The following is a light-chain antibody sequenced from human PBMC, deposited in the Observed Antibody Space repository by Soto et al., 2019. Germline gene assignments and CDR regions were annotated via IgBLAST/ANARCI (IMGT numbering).Light chain of an antibody. CDR3: SSYTGSSTYV. J-gene: IGLJ1*01. CDR1: SSDVGDYDF. V-gene: IGLV2-14*03. CDR2: DVT. Sequence: QSVLTQPACVSGSPGQSITISCAGTSSDVGDYDFVSWYQQHPGKAPKLIIYDVTNRPSGVSNRFSASKSGNTASLSISGLQAEDEADYYCSSYTGSSTYVFGTGTKLTVL.